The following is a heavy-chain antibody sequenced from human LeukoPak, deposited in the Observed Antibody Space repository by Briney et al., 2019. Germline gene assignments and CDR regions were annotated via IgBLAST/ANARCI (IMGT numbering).Heavy chain of an antibody. CDR3: ANGGGRQQLADY. CDR2: IYSGGST. D-gene: IGHD6-13*01. Sequence: GGSLRLSCAASGFTFSSYWMHWVRQAPGKGLEWVSVIYSGGSTCYADSVKGRFTISRDNSKNTLYFQMNSLRAEDTAVYYCANGGGRQQLADYWGQGTLVTVSS. V-gene: IGHV3-66*01. CDR1: GFTFSSYW. J-gene: IGHJ4*02.